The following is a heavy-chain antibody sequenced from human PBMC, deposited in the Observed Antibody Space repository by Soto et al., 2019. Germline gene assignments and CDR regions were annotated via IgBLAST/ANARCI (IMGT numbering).Heavy chain of an antibody. Sequence: SETLSLTCAVYGGSFSGYYWSWIRQPPGKGLEWIGEINHSGSTNYNPSLKSRVTISVDTSKNQFSLQLSSVTAAHTAVYYWAREPNYDFWSGYFDYWGQGTLVSVS. J-gene: IGHJ4*02. CDR3: AREPNYDFWSGYFDY. D-gene: IGHD3-3*01. CDR2: INHSGST. V-gene: IGHV4-34*01. CDR1: GGSFSGYY.